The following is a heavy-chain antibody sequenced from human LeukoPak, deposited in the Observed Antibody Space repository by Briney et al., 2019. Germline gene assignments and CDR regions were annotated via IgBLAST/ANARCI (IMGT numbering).Heavy chain of an antibody. D-gene: IGHD3-22*01. V-gene: IGHV3-23*01. CDR3: AKRGVVIRVILVGFHKEAYYFDS. CDR1: GIALSNYG. CDR2: ISDSGGRT. Sequence: GGSLRLSCAVSGIALSNYGMTWVRQAPGKGLEWVAGISDSGGRTNYADSVKGRFTISRDNPKNTLYLQMNSLRAEDTAVYFCAKRGVVIRVILVGFHKEAYYFDSWGQGALVTVSS. J-gene: IGHJ4*02.